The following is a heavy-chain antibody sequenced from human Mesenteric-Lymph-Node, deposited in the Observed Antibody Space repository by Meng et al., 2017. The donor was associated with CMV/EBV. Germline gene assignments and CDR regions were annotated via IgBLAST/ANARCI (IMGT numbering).Heavy chain of an antibody. J-gene: IGHJ4*02. Sequence: SLPCAVSGGSISGQWWSWVRQPPGKGLEWIGEIYHTGSTNHNPSLKSRVAISIDKSKNQFSLNLSSVTAADTAVYYCAANGAWHLEYWGQGTLVTVSS. D-gene: IGHD4-17*01. CDR2: IYHTGST. CDR3: AANGAWHLEY. CDR1: GGSISGQW. V-gene: IGHV4-4*02.